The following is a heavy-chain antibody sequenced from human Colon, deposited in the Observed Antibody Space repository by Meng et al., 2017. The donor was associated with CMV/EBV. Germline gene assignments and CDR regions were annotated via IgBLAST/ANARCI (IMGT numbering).Heavy chain of an antibody. D-gene: IGHD6-13*01. V-gene: IGHV3-7*03. CDR3: DAADY. CDR1: GFSIKTDW. Sequence: GESLKISCTASGFSIKTDWMSWVRQAPGKGLEWLANIKQDGSEEYYVDSVKGRFTISRDNTKNAIYLHLNSLRAEDTAIYYCDAADYWGQGVLVTVSS. CDR2: IKQDGSEE. J-gene: IGHJ4*02.